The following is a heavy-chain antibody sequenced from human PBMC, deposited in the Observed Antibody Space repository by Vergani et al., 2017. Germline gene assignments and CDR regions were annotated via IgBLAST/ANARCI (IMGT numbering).Heavy chain of an antibody. J-gene: IGHJ2*01. Sequence: QVQLVQSGAEVKKPGASVKVSCKASGYTFTGYYMHWVRQAPGQGLEWMGWINPNSGGPNYAQKFQGRVTMTRDTSISTAYMELSRLRPDDTAVYYGARAHDSVGDCYFDLWGRGTLVTVSS. D-gene: IGHD3-16*01. CDR3: ARAHDSVGDCYFDL. V-gene: IGHV1-2*02. CDR2: INPNSGGP. CDR1: GYTFTGYY.